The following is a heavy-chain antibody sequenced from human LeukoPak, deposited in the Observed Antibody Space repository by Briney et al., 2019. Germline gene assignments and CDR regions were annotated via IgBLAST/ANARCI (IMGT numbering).Heavy chain of an antibody. CDR2: ITGSGGFT. V-gene: IGHV3-23*01. CDR3: VRSLDY. J-gene: IGHJ4*02. Sequence: GGSLRLSCAASGFTFSSYAMNWVRQAPGKGLEWVSVITGSGGFTQYADSVKGRFTISRDNSKNTVYLQMNSLRVEDTALYYCVRSLDYWGQGTLVTVSS. CDR1: GFTFSSYA.